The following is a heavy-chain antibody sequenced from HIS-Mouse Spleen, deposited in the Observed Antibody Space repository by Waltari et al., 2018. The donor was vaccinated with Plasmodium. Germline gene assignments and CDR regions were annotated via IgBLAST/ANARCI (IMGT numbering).Heavy chain of an antibody. J-gene: IGHJ3*02. CDR2: IGTAGDT. D-gene: IGHD1-1*01. CDR3: ARGRWNHAFDI. CDR1: GFTFISYD. V-gene: IGHV3-13*01. Sequence: EVQLVESGGGLVQPGGSLSLSFAASGFTFISYDMHWVRQATGKGLEWVSAIGTAGDTYYPGSVKGRFTISRENAKNSLYLQMNSLRAGDTAVYYCARGRWNHAFDIWGQGTMVTVSS.